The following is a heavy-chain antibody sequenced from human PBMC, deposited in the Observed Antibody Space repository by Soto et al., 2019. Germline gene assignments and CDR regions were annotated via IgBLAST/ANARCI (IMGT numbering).Heavy chain of an antibody. CDR1: GFTFDSPYSHG. CDR2: ISSNGANT. Sequence: PGGSLRLSCAASGFTFDSPYSHGMSWVRPSPGKGPEWVSTISSNGANTHYAESVKGRFTISKDASRNTVYLHMNSLRAEDTATYFCVSWVSAHFDYWGHGTPVTVSS. V-gene: IGHV3-23*01. J-gene: IGHJ4*01. D-gene: IGHD2-8*01. CDR3: VSWVSAHFDY.